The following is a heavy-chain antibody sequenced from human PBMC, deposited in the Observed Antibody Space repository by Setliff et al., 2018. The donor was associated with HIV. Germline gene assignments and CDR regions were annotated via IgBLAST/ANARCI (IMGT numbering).Heavy chain of an antibody. D-gene: IGHD3-22*01. CDR3: ARFNALLGSSTYYDY. J-gene: IGHJ4*02. CDR1: DGYITGYY. Sequence: PSETLSLTCTVSDGYITGYYWTWIRQPPGRGLEWIGYIFYSGTTKFNPSLKSRAAISVDSSNNQFSLKMTSVTAADTAVYYCARFNALLGSSTYYDYWGPGILVTVSS. V-gene: IGHV4-59*01. CDR2: IFYSGTT.